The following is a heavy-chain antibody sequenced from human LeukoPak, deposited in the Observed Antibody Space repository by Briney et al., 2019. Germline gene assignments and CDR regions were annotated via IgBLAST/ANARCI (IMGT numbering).Heavy chain of an antibody. CDR3: AKDMGYSGYTYYFDY. CDR2: ISWNSGSI. CDR1: GFTFDDYA. J-gene: IGHJ4*02. Sequence: GRSLRLSCAASGFTFDDYAMHWVRQAPGKGLEWVSGISWNSGSIGYADSVKGRFTISRDNAKNSLYLQMNSLRAKDTALYYCAKDMGYSGYTYYFDYWGQGTLVTVSS. D-gene: IGHD5-12*01. V-gene: IGHV3-9*01.